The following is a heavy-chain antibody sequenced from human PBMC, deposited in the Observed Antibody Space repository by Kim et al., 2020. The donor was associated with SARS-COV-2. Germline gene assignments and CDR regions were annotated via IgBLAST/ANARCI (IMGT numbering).Heavy chain of an antibody. CDR1: GGTFSSYA. CDR3: ARPDRNYDYVWGSYRYSVAEYFQH. D-gene: IGHD3-16*02. V-gene: IGHV1-69*13. J-gene: IGHJ1*01. CDR2: IIPIFGTA. Sequence: SVKVSCKASGGTFSSYAISWVRQAPGQGLEWMGGIIPIFGTANYAQKFQGRVTITADESTSTAYMELSSLRSEDTAVYYCARPDRNYDYVWGSYRYSVAEYFQHWGQGTLVTVSS.